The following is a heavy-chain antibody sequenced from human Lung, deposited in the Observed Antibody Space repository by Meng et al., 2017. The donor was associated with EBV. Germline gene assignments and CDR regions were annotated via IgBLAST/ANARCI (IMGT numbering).Heavy chain of an antibody. CDR3: AHQAVAGTRGWFDP. CDR2: INPNSGGT. J-gene: IGHJ5*02. V-gene: IGHV1-2*06. CDR1: GYTFTGYY. Sequence: VKRVRCGAEVKKPGASVKGSCKASGYTFTGYYMHWVRQAPGQGLEWMGRINPNSGGTNYAQKFQGRVTMTRDTSISTAYMELSRLRSDDTAVYYCAHQAVAGTRGWFDPWGQGTLVTVSS. D-gene: IGHD6-19*01.